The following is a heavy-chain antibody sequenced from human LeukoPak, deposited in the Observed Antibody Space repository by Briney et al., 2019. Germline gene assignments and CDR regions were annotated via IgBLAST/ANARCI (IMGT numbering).Heavy chain of an antibody. CDR3: AELGITMIGGV. V-gene: IGHV3-48*03. Sequence: GGSLRLSCVVSGFTFSSYAMSWVRQAPGKGLEWVSYISSSGSTIYYADSVKGRFTISRDNAKNSLYLQMNSLRAEDTAVYYCAELGITMIGGVWGKGTTVTISS. CDR1: GFTFSSYA. D-gene: IGHD3-10*02. CDR2: ISSSGSTI. J-gene: IGHJ6*04.